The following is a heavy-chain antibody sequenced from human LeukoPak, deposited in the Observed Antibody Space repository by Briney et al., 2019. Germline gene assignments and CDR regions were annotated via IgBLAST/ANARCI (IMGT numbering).Heavy chain of an antibody. Sequence: IYYSGNTYYNPSLKSRVTISVDTSKNQYSVKLSSVTAADTAVYYCARHSSPHAGSSSWYXXWGXXT. CDR2: IYYSGNT. V-gene: IGHV4-39*01. CDR3: ARHSSPHAGSSSWYXX. J-gene: IGHJ5*02. D-gene: IGHD2-15*01.